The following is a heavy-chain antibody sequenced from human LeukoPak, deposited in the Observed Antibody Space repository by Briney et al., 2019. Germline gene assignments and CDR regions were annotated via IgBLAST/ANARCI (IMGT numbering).Heavy chain of an antibody. J-gene: IGHJ4*02. CDR1: GFTFDDYA. CDR2: ISWSSGSI. D-gene: IGHD3-22*01. Sequence: GGSLRLSCAASGFTFDDYAMHWVRQAPGKGLEWVSGISWSSGSIGYADSVKGRFTISRDNAKNSLYLQMNSLRAEDTALYYCAKGGVVITYYFDYWGQGTLVTVSS. V-gene: IGHV3-9*01. CDR3: AKGGVVITYYFDY.